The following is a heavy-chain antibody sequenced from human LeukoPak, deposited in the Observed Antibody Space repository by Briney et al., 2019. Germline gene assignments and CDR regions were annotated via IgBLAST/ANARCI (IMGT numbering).Heavy chain of an antibody. CDR2: ISWNSGSI. CDR3: GKPTRCDILTGPKD. D-gene: IGHD3-9*01. J-gene: IGHJ4*02. CDR1: GFIFDDYA. Sequence: GGSLRLSCAASGFIFDDYAMHWVRQVPGKGLEWVSGISWNSGSIGYADSVKGRFTISRDNAKNSLYLQMNSLRPEDTALYYCGKPTRCDILTGPKDWGQGTLVTVSS. V-gene: IGHV3-9*01.